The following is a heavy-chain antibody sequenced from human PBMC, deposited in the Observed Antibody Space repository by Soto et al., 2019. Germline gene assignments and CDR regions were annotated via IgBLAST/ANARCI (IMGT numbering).Heavy chain of an antibody. CDR3: ARVEKTIAAAGTAGEGWFDP. D-gene: IGHD6-13*01. CDR1: GYTFTSFG. CDR2: ISAYIGNT. Sequence: QVQLVQSGAEVKKPGASVKVSCKASGYTFTSFGISWGGQAPGQGFEWWGGISAYIGNTNYAQKLQGRVTMTTDTSTSTAYMELRSLRSDDTAVYYCARVEKTIAAAGTAGEGWFDPWGQGTLVTVSS. J-gene: IGHJ5*02. V-gene: IGHV1-18*01.